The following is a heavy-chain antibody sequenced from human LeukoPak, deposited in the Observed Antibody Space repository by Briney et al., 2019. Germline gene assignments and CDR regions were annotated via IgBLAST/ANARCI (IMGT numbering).Heavy chain of an antibody. D-gene: IGHD6-13*01. CDR3: ARVSSSWPYYYYYYMDV. CDR1: GFTVSSNY. CDR2: IYSGGST. V-gene: IGHV3-53*01. Sequence: EPGGSLRLSCAASGFTVSSNYMSWVRQAPEKGLEWVSVIYSGGSTYYADSVKGRFTISRDNSKNTLYLQMNSLRAEDTAVYYCARVSSSWPYYYYYYMDVWGKGTTVTVSS. J-gene: IGHJ6*03.